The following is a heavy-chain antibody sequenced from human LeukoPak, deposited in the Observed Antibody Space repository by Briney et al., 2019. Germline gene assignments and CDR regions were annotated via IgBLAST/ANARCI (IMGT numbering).Heavy chain of an antibody. CDR3: ARAYYFDSRNYYNPTSSFDY. CDR2: INQDGSEK. Sequence: GRSLRLSCAASGFTFSNYWMSWVRQAPGKGLEWVANINQDGSEKYSVDSVKGRFTISRDNAKNSLYLQMNSLRAEDTAVYYCARAYYFDSRNYYNPTSSFDYWGQGTLVTVSS. J-gene: IGHJ4*02. D-gene: IGHD3-10*01. V-gene: IGHV3-7*04. CDR1: GFTFSNYW.